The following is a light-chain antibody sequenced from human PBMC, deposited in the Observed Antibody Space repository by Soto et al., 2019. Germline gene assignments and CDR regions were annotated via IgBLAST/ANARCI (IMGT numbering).Light chain of an antibody. J-gene: IGKJ2*01. CDR2: STS. V-gene: IGKV1-39*01. CDR1: QSISNA. Sequence: DIQMTQSPSSLSASVGDRVTITCRASQSISNALNWYQRKPGKAPEFLIYSTSHLQSGVPSRFSGSGSGTDFTLTISSLQPEDFATYYCQQSYRTPYTFGQGTKLEIK. CDR3: QQSYRTPYT.